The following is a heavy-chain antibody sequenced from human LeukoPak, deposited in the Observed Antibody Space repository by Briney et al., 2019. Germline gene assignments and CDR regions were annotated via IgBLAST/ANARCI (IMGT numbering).Heavy chain of an antibody. Sequence: PSETLSLTCAVYGGFFSGYYWSWIRQPPGKGLEWIGEINHSGSTNYNPSLKSRVTISVDTSKNQFSLKLSSVTAADTAVYYCARAPDYGDYVKENWFDPWGQGTLVTVSS. CDR1: GGFFSGYY. J-gene: IGHJ5*02. V-gene: IGHV4-34*01. CDR2: INHSGST. D-gene: IGHD4-17*01. CDR3: ARAPDYGDYVKENWFDP.